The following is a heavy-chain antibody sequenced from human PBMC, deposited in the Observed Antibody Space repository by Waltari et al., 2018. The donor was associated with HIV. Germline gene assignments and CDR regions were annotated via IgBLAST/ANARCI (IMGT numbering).Heavy chain of an antibody. V-gene: IGHV4-39*01. CDR3: ARHALRVGAAYWNFDL. Sequence: QLQLQESGPGLVKPSETLSPTCAVSGGSVRSRSYFWGWIRQPPGKGLEWVGRIYYTGRAYYNPSLKSRVTISVDTSKNQFSLKVTSVTAADTAVYYCARHALRVGAAYWNFDLWGRGTLVTVSS. CDR1: GGSVRSRSYF. D-gene: IGHD1-26*01. J-gene: IGHJ2*01. CDR2: IYYTGRA.